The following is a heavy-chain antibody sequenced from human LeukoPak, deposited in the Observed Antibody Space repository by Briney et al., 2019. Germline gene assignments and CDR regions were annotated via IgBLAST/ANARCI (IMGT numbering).Heavy chain of an antibody. Sequence: PSETLSLTCTVSGGSIISYYWSWIRQPPGKGLEWIGFFHYSGSTNYNPSLKSRVTISVDTSKNQFSLQLTSVTAADTAVYYCARDDYRGVTNFDPWGQGTLVTVSS. CDR1: GGSIISYY. CDR3: ARDDYRGVTNFDP. D-gene: IGHD3-10*01. CDR2: FHYSGST. J-gene: IGHJ5*02. V-gene: IGHV4-59*01.